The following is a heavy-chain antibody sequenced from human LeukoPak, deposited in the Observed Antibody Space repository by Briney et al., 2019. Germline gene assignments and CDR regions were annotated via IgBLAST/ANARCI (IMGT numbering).Heavy chain of an antibody. CDR3: AKAGDIAVAGTSDY. Sequence: PGGSLRLSCAASGFTFSSCGMSWIRQAPGKGLEWVSGISGSAGRTYYADSVKGRFTISRDNSRNTVFLQMNSLRAEDTAVYYCAKAGDIAVAGTSDYWGQGTLVTVSS. CDR1: GFTFSSCG. D-gene: IGHD6-19*01. CDR2: ISGSAGRT. V-gene: IGHV3-23*01. J-gene: IGHJ4*02.